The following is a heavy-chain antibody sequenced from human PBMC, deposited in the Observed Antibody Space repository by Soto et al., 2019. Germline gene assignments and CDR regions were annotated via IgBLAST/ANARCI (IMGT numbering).Heavy chain of an antibody. CDR1: GFIFSSYT. D-gene: IGHD3-10*01. Sequence: GGSLRLSCAASGFIFSSYTMNWVRQAPGKGLEWVSSISSSIAHIYYADSVRGRFTISRDNGKNSLYLQMNSLRAEDTAVYYCARDPRYGSGSYPSGYYYGMDVWGQGTKVTVSS. J-gene: IGHJ6*02. CDR2: ISSSIAHI. V-gene: IGHV3-21*01. CDR3: ARDPRYGSGSYPSGYYYGMDV.